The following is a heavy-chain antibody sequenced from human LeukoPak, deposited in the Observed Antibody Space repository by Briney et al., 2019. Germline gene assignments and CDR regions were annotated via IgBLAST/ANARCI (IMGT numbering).Heavy chain of an antibody. J-gene: IGHJ4*02. CDR3: ARDYPLSYSGYDRFDY. Sequence: GGSLRLSCAASGFTFSSYSMNWVRQAPGKGLEWVSSISSSSSYIYYADSVKGQFTISRDNAKNSLYLQMNSLRAEDTAVYYCARDYPLSYSGYDRFDYWGQGTLVTVSS. CDR2: ISSSSSYI. CDR1: GFTFSSYS. V-gene: IGHV3-21*01. D-gene: IGHD5-12*01.